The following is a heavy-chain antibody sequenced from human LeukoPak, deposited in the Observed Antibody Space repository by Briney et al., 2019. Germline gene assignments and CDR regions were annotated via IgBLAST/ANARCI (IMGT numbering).Heavy chain of an antibody. CDR2: SNAGNGNT. J-gene: IGHJ3*02. Sequence: GASVKVSCKASGYTFTSYAMHWVRQAPGQRLEWMGRSNAGNGNTKYSQELQGRVTITRDTSASTAYMELSSLRSEDTAVYYCARDGGSYYYDSSGYSDDAFDIWGQGTMVTVSS. CDR1: GYTFTSYA. CDR3: ARDGGSYYYDSSGYSDDAFDI. V-gene: IGHV1-3*01. D-gene: IGHD3-22*01.